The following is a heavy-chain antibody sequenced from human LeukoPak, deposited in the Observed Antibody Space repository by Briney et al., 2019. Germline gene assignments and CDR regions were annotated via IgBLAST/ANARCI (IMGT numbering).Heavy chain of an antibody. V-gene: IGHV3-7*01. D-gene: IGHD3-22*01. CDR3: ARDARDYDSSGYYHYFDY. CDR1: GFTFSSYW. Sequence: GGSLRLSCAASGFTFSSYWMSWVRQAPGKGLEWVANIKKDESEKYYVDSVKGRFTISRDNAKKSLYLQMNSLRAEDTAVYYCARDARDYDSSGYYHYFDYWGQGTLVTVSS. CDR2: IKKDESEK. J-gene: IGHJ4*02.